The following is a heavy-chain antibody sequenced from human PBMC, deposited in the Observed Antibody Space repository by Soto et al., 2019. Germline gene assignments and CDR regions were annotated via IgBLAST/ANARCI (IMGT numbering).Heavy chain of an antibody. Sequence: PGGSLRLSCAASGFTYTRYSMNWVRQAPGKGPEWVSSISSSSSYIYYADSVKGRFTISRDNAKNSLYLQMNSLRAEDTAVYYCARGHSSSSLYYFDYWGQGTLVTVSS. V-gene: IGHV3-21*01. CDR3: ARGHSSSSLYYFDY. J-gene: IGHJ4*02. CDR1: GFTYTRYS. D-gene: IGHD6-6*01. CDR2: ISSSSSYI.